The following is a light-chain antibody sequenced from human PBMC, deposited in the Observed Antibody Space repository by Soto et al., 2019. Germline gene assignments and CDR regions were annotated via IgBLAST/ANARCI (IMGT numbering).Light chain of an antibody. CDR2: GAS. J-gene: IGKJ4*01. V-gene: IGKV3-20*01. CDR1: QSVRSSY. Sequence: EIVLTQSPGTLSLSPGERATLSCRASQSVRSSYLAWYQQKPGQAPRLLIYGASSRATGIPDRFSGSGSGTDFTLTISILEPEDFAVYYCQHFGASLLTFGGGTKVEIK. CDR3: QHFGASLLT.